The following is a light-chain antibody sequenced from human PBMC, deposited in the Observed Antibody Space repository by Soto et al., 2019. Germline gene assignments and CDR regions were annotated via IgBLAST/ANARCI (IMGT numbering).Light chain of an antibody. Sequence: EIVLMQSPGTLSLSLGEGATLSCRASQSVNSNYLAWYQQKPGQAPTVLIFDTSRRATGVPDRFSGSGSGTDFTLTIRRLYPDDFAVDDCQLYGISAFAFGPGTKVNIK. V-gene: IGKV3-20*01. CDR1: QSVNSNY. CDR3: QLYGISAFA. J-gene: IGKJ3*01. CDR2: DTS.